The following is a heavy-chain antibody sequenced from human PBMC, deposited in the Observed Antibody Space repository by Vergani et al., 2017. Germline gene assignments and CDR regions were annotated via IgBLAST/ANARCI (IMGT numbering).Heavy chain of an antibody. Sequence: EVQLVESGGGLVKPGGSLRLSCAASGFTFSSYSMNWVRQAPGKGLEWVSSISSSSSYIYYADSVKGRFTISSDNAKNSLYLQMNSLRAEDTAVYYFASSDYSRSYRGGYWGQGTLVTVSS. CDR2: ISSSSSYI. D-gene: IGHD1-26*01. J-gene: IGHJ4*02. CDR1: GFTFSSYS. V-gene: IGHV3-21*01. CDR3: ASSDYSRSYRGGY.